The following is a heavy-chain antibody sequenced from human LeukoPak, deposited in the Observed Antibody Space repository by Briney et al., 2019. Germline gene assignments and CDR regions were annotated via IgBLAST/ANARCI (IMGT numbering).Heavy chain of an antibody. V-gene: IGHV4-30-2*01. CDR3: ARSLYYYDTSAPRAFDI. CDR2: IYHSGST. Sequence: SGTLSLTCAVSGGSISSGGYSWSWIRQPPGKGLEWIGFIYHSGSTYYNPSLKSRLTISVDRSKNQFSLKLSSVTAADTAVYYCARSLYYYDTSAPRAFDIWGQGTMVTVSS. D-gene: IGHD3-22*01. J-gene: IGHJ3*02. CDR1: GGSISSGGYS.